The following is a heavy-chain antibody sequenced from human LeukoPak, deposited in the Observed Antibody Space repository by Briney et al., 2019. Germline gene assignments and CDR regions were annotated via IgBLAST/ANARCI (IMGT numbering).Heavy chain of an antibody. D-gene: IGHD1-26*01. CDR2: ISGRGGST. J-gene: IGHJ4*02. Sequence: PGGSLRLSCAASGFTFSSYAMSWVRQAPGKGLEWVSAISGRGGSTYYADSVKGRFTISRDNSKNTLYLQMNSLRAEDTAVYYCAKDQGSSYSGSYLLFDYWGQGTLVTVSS. CDR1: GFTFSSYA. V-gene: IGHV3-23*01. CDR3: AKDQGSSYSGSYLLFDY.